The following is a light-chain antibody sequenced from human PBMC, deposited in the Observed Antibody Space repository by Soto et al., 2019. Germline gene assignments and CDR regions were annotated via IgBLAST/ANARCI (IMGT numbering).Light chain of an antibody. CDR3: HQYYSLPYT. J-gene: IGKJ2*01. Sequence: DIVMTQSPDSLAVSLGERATINCRSSQSVLYSSNNKNYLAWYQQKPGHPPKLLIYWTSTRESGVPDRFSGSGSGTDFTLTIRSLQTEDVAVYYCHQYYSLPYTFGQGTKLEIK. CDR1: QSVLYSSNNKNY. V-gene: IGKV4-1*01. CDR2: WTS.